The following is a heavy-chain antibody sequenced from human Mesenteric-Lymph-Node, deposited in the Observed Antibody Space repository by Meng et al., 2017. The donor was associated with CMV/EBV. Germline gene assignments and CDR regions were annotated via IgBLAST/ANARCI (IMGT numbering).Heavy chain of an antibody. Sequence: SETLSLTCAVYGGGSFSGYYWSWIRQPPGKGLEWIGEIHLSGRTNYSPSLKSPVTISVDTSKKQFSLKLNSLTTTDTAVYYCARYTWEVHPYYGFDVWGQGTTVTDSS. CDR3: ARYTWEVHPYYGFDV. J-gene: IGHJ6*02. V-gene: IGHV4-34*01. CDR1: GGGSFSGYY. D-gene: IGHD1-26*01. CDR2: IHLSGRT.